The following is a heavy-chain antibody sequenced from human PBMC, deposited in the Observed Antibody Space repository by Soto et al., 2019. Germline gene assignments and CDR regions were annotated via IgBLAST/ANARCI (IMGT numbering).Heavy chain of an antibody. CDR1: GGSISSSSYY. J-gene: IGHJ6*03. CDR3: ARHKGYSGYEAGAVHYYMDV. Sequence: SETLSLTCTVSGGSISSSSYYWGWIRQPPGKGLEWIGSIYYSGSTYYNPSLKSRVTISVDTSKNQFSLKLSSVTAADTAVYYCARHKGYSGYEAGAVHYYMDVWGKGTTVTVSS. V-gene: IGHV4-39*01. CDR2: IYYSGST. D-gene: IGHD5-12*01.